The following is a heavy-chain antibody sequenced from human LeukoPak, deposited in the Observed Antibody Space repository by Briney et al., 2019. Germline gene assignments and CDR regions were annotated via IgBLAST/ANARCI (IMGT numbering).Heavy chain of an antibody. J-gene: IGHJ4*02. D-gene: IGHD6-13*01. CDR1: GGSISSSSYY. CDR3: ASHSSSWYGGDLFDY. V-gene: IGHV4-39*01. Sequence: PSETLSLTCTVSGGSISSSSYYWGWIRQPPGKGLEWIGSIYYSGSTYYNPSLKSRVTISVDTSKNQFSLKLSSVTAADTAVYYCASHSSSWYGGDLFDYWGQGTLVTVSS. CDR2: IYYSGST.